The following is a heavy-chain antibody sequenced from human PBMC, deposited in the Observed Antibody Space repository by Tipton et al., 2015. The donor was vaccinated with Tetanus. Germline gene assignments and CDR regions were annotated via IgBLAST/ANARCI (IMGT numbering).Heavy chain of an antibody. Sequence: TLSLTCTVSGGSISTYPWNWIRQFPGKGLEWIGYIAYFGTTKYNPSLKSRVAMSVDTSKNQLSLKLSSVTSADTAVYYCASTSVYLYSSYCGQGSRVTVSS. CDR2: IAYFGTT. J-gene: IGHJ1*01. V-gene: IGHV4-59*01. CDR1: GGSISTYP. D-gene: IGHD3-3*01. CDR3: ASTSVYLYSSY.